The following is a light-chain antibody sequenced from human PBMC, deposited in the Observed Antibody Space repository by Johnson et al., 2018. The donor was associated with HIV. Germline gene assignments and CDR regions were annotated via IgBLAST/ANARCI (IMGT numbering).Light chain of an antibody. J-gene: IGLJ1*01. Sequence: QSALTQPPSVSAAPGQKVTISCSGSSSNIGNNYVSWYQQLPGTAPKLLIYENNKRPSGIPDRFSGSKSATSATLGITGLQTGDVADYYCGTWDSSLSAFYVFGTGTKVTVL. CDR2: ENN. CDR1: SSNIGNNY. V-gene: IGLV1-51*02. CDR3: GTWDSSLSAFYV.